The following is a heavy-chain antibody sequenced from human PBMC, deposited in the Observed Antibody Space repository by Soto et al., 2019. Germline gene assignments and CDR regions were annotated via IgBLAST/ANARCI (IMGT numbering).Heavy chain of an antibody. CDR3: AKDYDILTGYYWGLFDY. CDR2: INPSGGST. J-gene: IGHJ4*02. Sequence: ASVKVSCKASGYTFTTYYMHWVRQAPGQGLEWMGIINPSGGSTNYAQRFQGRVTMTSDTSTSTVYMELSSLRADDTAVYYCAKDYDILTGYYWGLFDYWGQGTLVTVSS. D-gene: IGHD3-9*01. CDR1: GYTFTTYY. V-gene: IGHV1-46*01.